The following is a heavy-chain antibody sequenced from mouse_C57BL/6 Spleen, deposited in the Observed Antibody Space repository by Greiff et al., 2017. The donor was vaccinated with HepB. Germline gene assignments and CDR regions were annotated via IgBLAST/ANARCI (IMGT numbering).Heavy chain of an antibody. CDR3: ARSEGRGSSSY. V-gene: IGHV1-64*01. CDR1: GYTFTSYW. CDR2: IHPNSGST. J-gene: IGHJ2*01. Sequence: VQLQQSGAELVKPGASVKLSCKASGYTFTSYWMHWVKQRPGQGLEWIGMIHPNSGSTNYNEKFKSKATLTVDKSSSTAYMQLSSLTSEDSAVYYCARSEGRGSSSYWGQGTTLTVAS. D-gene: IGHD1-1*01.